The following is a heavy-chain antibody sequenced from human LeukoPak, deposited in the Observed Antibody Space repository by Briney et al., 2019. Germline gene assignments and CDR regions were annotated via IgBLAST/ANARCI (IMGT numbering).Heavy chain of an antibody. J-gene: IGHJ3*02. CDR1: GFSVSSYY. D-gene: IGHD3-16*01. CDR2: NNGGGTT. V-gene: IGHV3-53*01. Sequence: GGSLRLSCAASGFSVSSYYMSWVRQAPGKGLEWVSVNNGGGTTYYADSVKGRFTISRDNSKNALYFQMNSLRAEDTAVYYCARVALYALDIWGQGTMVTVSS. CDR3: ARVALYALDI.